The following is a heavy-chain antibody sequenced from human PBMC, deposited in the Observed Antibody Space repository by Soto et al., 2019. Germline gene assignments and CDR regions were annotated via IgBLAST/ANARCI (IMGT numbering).Heavy chain of an antibody. J-gene: IGHJ4*02. V-gene: IGHV1-8*01. CDR2: MNPHSGDT. CDR1: GYTFVNYE. CDR3: ARQQAMDY. Sequence: QVQLVQSGAEVKKPGASVKVSCKASGYTFVNYEINWVRQATGQGLEWLGWMNPHSGDTFYAQNFQGRVTMTRNTSITTADMELNSLKSEDTAGYYCARQQAMDYWGQGTLVTVSS.